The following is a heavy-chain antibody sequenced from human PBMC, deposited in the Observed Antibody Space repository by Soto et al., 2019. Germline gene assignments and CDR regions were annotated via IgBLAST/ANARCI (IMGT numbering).Heavy chain of an antibody. Sequence: EVQLLESGGDLVQPGGSLRLSCAASGFIFSNFAMNWVRQAPGKGLEWVSTISSGGGVTYYADSVKGRFTISRDNSENTLYLQMNSLRVEDTAVYYGAARVPHYGMDVWGQGSTVTVSS. CDR3: AARVPHYGMDV. CDR2: ISSGGGVT. D-gene: IGHD2-2*01. J-gene: IGHJ6*02. CDR1: GFIFSNFA. V-gene: IGHV3-23*01.